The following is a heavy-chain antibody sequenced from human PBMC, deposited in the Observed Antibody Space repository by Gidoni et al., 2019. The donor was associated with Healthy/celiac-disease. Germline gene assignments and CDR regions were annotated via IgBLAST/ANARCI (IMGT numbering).Heavy chain of an antibody. J-gene: IGHJ6*03. Sequence: QVQLQQWCAGLLEPSETLSLTCAVCGGSFSDYYWSWIRQPPGKGLEWIGEINHSGSTNYHPSPKSRVTISAASAKTQFPLKLSSVTAADTAVYYCARGERGYYYYYMDVWVKGTTVTVSS. V-gene: IGHV4-34*01. CDR2: INHSGST. CDR3: ARGERGYYYYYMDV. CDR1: GGSFSDYY.